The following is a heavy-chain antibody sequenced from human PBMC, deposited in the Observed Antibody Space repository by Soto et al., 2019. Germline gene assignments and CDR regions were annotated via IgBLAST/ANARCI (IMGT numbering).Heavy chain of an antibody. V-gene: IGHV1-18*01. CDR1: GYTFTSYG. D-gene: IGHD2-15*01. CDR3: ARAGHLATVVARVSRACMDV. CDR2: ISAYNGNT. Sequence: QVQLVQSGAEVKKPGASVKVSCKSSGYTFTSYGISWVRQAPGQGLERMGGISAYNGNTNYAQKLKGRVTMTTDTATSTGSMELRSLRPDATAVDYCARAGHLATVVARVSRACMDVWGQGTTVTVSS. J-gene: IGHJ6*02.